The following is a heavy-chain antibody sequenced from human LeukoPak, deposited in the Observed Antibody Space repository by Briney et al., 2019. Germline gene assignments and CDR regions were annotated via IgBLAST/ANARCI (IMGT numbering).Heavy chain of an antibody. CDR2: IIPIFGTA. V-gene: IGHV1-69*13. J-gene: IGHJ4*02. D-gene: IGHD5-18*01. Sequence: SVKVSCKASGGTFSSYAISWVRQAPGQGLEWMGGIIPIFGTANYAQKFQGRVTITADESTSTAYMELSSLRSEDTAVYYCARDWGYSYGSFSYFDYWGQGTLVTVSS. CDR3: ARDWGYSYGSFSYFDY. CDR1: GGTFSSYA.